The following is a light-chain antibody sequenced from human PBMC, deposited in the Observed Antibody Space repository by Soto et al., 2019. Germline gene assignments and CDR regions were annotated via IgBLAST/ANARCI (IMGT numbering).Light chain of an antibody. V-gene: IGKV3-11*01. J-gene: IGKJ4*02. CDR2: NAS. CDR3: QQRSGWPPT. Sequence: IVLTQCPATVSVSPGESATLSCRASQRLXSYLAWCQQKPGQAPRVLXYNASNRADGIPARLTGSGSGTDFTLTISSLEPEDSGVYFCQQRSGWPPTFGGGTKVDIK. CDR1: QRLXSY.